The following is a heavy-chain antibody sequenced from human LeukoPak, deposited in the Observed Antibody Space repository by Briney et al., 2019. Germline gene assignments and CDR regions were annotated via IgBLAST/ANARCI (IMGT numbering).Heavy chain of an antibody. CDR2: ITWDGDTT. Sequence: GGSLRLSCAATGFNFDDYAMYWFRQAAGKGLEWVSLITWDGDTTFYADSVKGRFTISRDNAKSSLYLQMNSLRAEDTAVYYCARGSDNYGGYVDYWGQGTLVTVSS. CDR1: GFNFDDYA. CDR3: ARGSDNYGGYVDY. D-gene: IGHD2-21*01. J-gene: IGHJ4*02. V-gene: IGHV3-43D*03.